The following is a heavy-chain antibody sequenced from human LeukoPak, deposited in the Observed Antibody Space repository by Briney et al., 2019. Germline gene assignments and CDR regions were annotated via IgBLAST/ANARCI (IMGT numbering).Heavy chain of an antibody. J-gene: IGHJ4*02. V-gene: IGHV1-18*01. D-gene: IGHD3-22*01. Sequence: ASVKVSCKASGYTFTSYGISWVRQAPGQGLEWMGWISAYNGNTNYAQKLQGRVTMTTDTSTSTAYMELRSLRSDDTAVYYCAREFQGYDSSGYYYGTDYWGQGTLVTVSS. CDR1: GYTFTSYG. CDR2: ISAYNGNT. CDR3: AREFQGYDSSGYYYGTDY.